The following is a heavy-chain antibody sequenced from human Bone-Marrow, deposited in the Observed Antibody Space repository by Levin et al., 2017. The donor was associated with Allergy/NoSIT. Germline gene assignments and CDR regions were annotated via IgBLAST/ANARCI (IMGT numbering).Heavy chain of an antibody. Sequence: QSGGSLRLSCTASGFTFRNYAVTWVRQAPGKGLEWVSAIDGSGTSTYYADSVKGRFTISRDNSKNTLYLQMNSLRAEDTAIYYCAKVIRPFGDYFSFDYWGQGTLVTVSS. CDR2: IDGSGTST. V-gene: IGHV3-23*01. J-gene: IGHJ4*02. CDR1: GFTFRNYA. CDR3: AKVIRPFGDYFSFDY. D-gene: IGHD4-17*01.